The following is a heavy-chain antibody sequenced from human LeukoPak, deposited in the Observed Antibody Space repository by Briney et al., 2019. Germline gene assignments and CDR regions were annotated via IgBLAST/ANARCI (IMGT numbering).Heavy chain of an antibody. Sequence: PGGSLRLSCAGSGFTCSTYAMTWVRQAPGKGLEWVSTISGSGGSTYYPDSVRGRFTISRDNSKNTLYLQMNSLRAEDTALYYCAKGSYYSGSGSFSQYGWFDPWGQGTLVTVSS. CDR3: AKGSYYSGSGSFSQYGWFDP. D-gene: IGHD3-10*01. CDR1: GFTCSTYA. CDR2: ISGSGGST. J-gene: IGHJ5*02. V-gene: IGHV3-23*01.